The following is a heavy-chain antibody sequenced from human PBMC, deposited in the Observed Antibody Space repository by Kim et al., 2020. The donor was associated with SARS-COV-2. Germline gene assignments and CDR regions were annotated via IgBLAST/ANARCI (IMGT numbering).Heavy chain of an antibody. CDR1: GFTFSSYG. V-gene: IGHV3-33*01. Sequence: GGSLRLSCAASGFTFSSYGMHWVRQAPGKGLEWVAVIWYDGSNKYYADSVKGRFTISRDNSKNTLYLQMNSLRAEDTAVYYCARARVLRGYYYYYGMDVWGQGTTVTGSS. CDR2: IWYDGSNK. J-gene: IGHJ6*02. D-gene: IGHD3-16*01. CDR3: ARARVLRGYYYYYGMDV.